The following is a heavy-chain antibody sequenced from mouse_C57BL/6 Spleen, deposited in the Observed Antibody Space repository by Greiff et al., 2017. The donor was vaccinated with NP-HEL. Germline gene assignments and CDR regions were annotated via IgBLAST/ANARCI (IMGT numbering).Heavy chain of an antibody. Sequence: VQLQESGPELVKPGASVKISCKASGYAFSSSWMNWVKQRPGKGLEWIGRIYPGDGDTNYNGKFKGKATLTADKSSSTAYMQLSSLTSEDSAVYFSARSYYYGTRPSFAYWGQGTLVTVSA. CDR1: GYAFSSSW. V-gene: IGHV1-82*01. CDR3: ARSYYYGTRPSFAY. D-gene: IGHD1-1*01. J-gene: IGHJ3*01. CDR2: IYPGDGDT.